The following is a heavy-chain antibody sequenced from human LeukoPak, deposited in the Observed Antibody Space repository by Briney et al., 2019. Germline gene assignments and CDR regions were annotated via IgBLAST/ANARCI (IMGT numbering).Heavy chain of an antibody. J-gene: IGHJ4*02. D-gene: IGHD3-10*01. Sequence: GGSLRLSCAASGFTFSSYSMNWVRQAPGKGLEWVSSISSSSSYIYYADSVKGRFTISRDNAKNSLYLQMNSLRAEDTAVYYCARAIWFGELVDSWGQGTLVAVSS. CDR2: ISSSSSYI. V-gene: IGHV3-21*06. CDR3: ARAIWFGELVDS. CDR1: GFTFSSYS.